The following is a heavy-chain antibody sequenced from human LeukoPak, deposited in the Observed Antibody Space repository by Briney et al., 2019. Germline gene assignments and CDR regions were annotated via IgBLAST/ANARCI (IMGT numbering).Heavy chain of an antibody. J-gene: IGHJ4*02. V-gene: IGHV3-23*01. D-gene: IGHD1-26*01. CDR1: GFTFSSYA. CDR3: AKHVVGIEGYFDY. Sequence: PGGSLRLSCAASGFTFSSYAMSWVRQAPGKGLEWVSAISGSGGSTYYADSVKGRFTIPRDNSKNTLYLQMNSLRAEDTAVYYCAKHVVGIEGYFDYWGQGTLVTVSS. CDR2: ISGSGGST.